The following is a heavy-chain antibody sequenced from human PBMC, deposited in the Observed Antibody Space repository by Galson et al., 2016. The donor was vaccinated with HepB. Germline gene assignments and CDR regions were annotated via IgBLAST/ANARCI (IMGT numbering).Heavy chain of an antibody. CDR1: GFSVSSHY. D-gene: IGHD3-9*01. CDR2: IYSGGST. Sequence: SLRLSCAASGFSVSSHYMSWVRQAPGKGLEWVSVIYSGGSTYYADSVKGRFTISKDNSTNTLYLQLNSLRAEDAAVYYCARERAYTDILTGYWHYFDAWGRGTLVTVS. V-gene: IGHV3-53*01. J-gene: IGHJ4*02. CDR3: ARERAYTDILTGYWHYFDA.